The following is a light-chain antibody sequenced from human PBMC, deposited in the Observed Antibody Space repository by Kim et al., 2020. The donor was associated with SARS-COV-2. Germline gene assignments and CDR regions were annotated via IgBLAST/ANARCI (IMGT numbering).Light chain of an antibody. CDR3: QQTYSVPQT. Sequence: AAVGDRVTITCRASQSIGKYLIWYQQKPGKAPKALINDASRLQSGVPSRFSGSGSGTDFSLPINSLQPEEFATYFYQQTYSVPQTFGPGTKVDIK. CDR2: DAS. CDR1: QSIGKY. J-gene: IGKJ1*01. V-gene: IGKV1-39*01.